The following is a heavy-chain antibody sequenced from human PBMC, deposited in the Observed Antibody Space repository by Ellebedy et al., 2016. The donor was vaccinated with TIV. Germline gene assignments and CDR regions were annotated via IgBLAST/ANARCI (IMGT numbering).Heavy chain of an antibody. D-gene: IGHD2-15*01. Sequence: MPSETLSLTCAVYDGSFTGSYWSWIRQPPGTGLEWIGEIHHSGTTTYNPSLKSRVTISLDTSKNQFSLKLSSVTAADTAVYYCARGAQIVVVVDATQGSHWFFDLWGRGTLVTVSS. V-gene: IGHV4-34*01. J-gene: IGHJ2*01. CDR2: IHHSGTT. CDR1: DGSFTGSY. CDR3: ARGAQIVVVVDATQGSHWFFDL.